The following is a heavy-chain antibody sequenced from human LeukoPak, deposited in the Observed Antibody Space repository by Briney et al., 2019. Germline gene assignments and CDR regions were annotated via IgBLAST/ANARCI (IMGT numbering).Heavy chain of an antibody. CDR3: ARGGAYYYDSSGRYYFDY. CDR1: GSTLEDYG. D-gene: IGHD3-22*01. J-gene: IGHJ4*02. V-gene: IGHV3-20*04. CDR2: INWNGGST. Sequence: GGSLRLSCAASGSTLEDYGMSWVRQAPGQGLEGVSGINWNGGSTGYADSVKGRFTISRDNAKNSLYLQMNSLRAEDTAVYYCARGGAYYYDSSGRYYFDYWGQGTLVTVSS.